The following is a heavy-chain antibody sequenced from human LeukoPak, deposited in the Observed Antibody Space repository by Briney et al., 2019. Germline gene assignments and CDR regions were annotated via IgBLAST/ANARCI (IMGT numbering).Heavy chain of an antibody. D-gene: IGHD2-15*01. CDR2: INHSGST. CDR3: ARVGRSGLFDL. V-gene: IGHV4-34*01. CDR1: GGSFSGYY. J-gene: IGHJ2*01. Sequence: SETLSLTCAVYGGSFSGYYWSWIRQPPGKGLEWIGEINHSGSTNYNPSLKSRVTISVDTSKNQFSLKLSSVTAADTAVYYCARVGRSGLFDLWGRGTLVTVSS.